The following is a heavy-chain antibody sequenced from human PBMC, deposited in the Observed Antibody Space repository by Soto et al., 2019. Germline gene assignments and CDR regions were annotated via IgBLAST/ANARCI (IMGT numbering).Heavy chain of an antibody. CDR3: AFFYCCGGSCYVVDF. J-gene: IGHJ4*02. Sequence: ASVKVSCKASGYTFSTYGISWVRQAPGQGLEWMGWSSADNGNTNYAQKLQGRVTMTTDTSTGTAYMELRSLRSDDTAVYYCAFFYCCGGSCYVVDFCGQGSLVTVYS. CDR1: GYTFSTYG. V-gene: IGHV1-18*01. CDR2: SSADNGNT. D-gene: IGHD2-15*01.